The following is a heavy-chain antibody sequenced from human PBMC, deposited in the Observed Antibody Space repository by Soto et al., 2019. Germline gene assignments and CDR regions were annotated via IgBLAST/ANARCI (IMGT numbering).Heavy chain of an antibody. CDR1: GGTFSSYA. CDR2: IIPIFGTA. D-gene: IGHD4-17*01. Sequence: QVQLVQSGAEVKKPGSSVKVSCKASGGTFSSYAISWVRQAPGQGLEWMGGIIPIFGTANYAQKFQGRVTITADESTSTAYMELSSLRSEDTAVYYCARDPALMTTVTPRYYYGMDVWGQGTTVTVSS. J-gene: IGHJ6*02. V-gene: IGHV1-69*01. CDR3: ARDPALMTTVTPRYYYGMDV.